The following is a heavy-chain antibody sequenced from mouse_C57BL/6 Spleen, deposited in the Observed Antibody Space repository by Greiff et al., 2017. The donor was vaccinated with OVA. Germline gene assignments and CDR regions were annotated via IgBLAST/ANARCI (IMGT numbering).Heavy chain of an antibody. CDR3: ARYYGSSNYYAMDY. Sequence: QVQLQQPGAELVKPGASVKLSCKASGYTFTSYWMHWVKPRPGQGLEWIGMIHPNSGSTNYNEKFKSKATLTVDKSSSTAYMQLSSLTSEDSAVYYCARYYGSSNYYAMDYWGQGTSVTVSS. CDR2: IHPNSGST. V-gene: IGHV1-64*01. J-gene: IGHJ4*01. CDR1: GYTFTSYW. D-gene: IGHD1-1*01.